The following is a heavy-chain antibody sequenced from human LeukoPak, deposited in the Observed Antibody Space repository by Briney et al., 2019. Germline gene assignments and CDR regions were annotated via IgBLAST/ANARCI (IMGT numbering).Heavy chain of an antibody. CDR2: ISGSGGST. D-gene: IGHD3-22*01. V-gene: IGHV3-23*01. Sequence: GGSLRLSCAASGFTVSSNYMSWVRQAPGKGLEWVSTISGSGGSTYYADSVKGRFTISRDNSKNTLYLQMNSLRAEDTAVYYCAKGYYYDISGYFIADYWGQGTLVTVSS. J-gene: IGHJ4*02. CDR3: AKGYYYDISGYFIADY. CDR1: GFTVSSNY.